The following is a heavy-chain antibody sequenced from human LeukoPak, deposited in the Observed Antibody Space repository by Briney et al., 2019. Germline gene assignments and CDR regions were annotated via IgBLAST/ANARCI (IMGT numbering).Heavy chain of an antibody. Sequence: GGSLRLSCAVSGCTFSSSWMTWFGQAPGKGLEGVANIKSDGSEKYYVDSVKGPFTISRDNAKNSLYLQMNSLRAEDTAVYYCARDPSYGALDFWGQGTQVTVSS. CDR1: GCTFSSSW. J-gene: IGHJ4*02. CDR2: IKSDGSEK. CDR3: ARDPSYGALDF. D-gene: IGHD4-17*01. V-gene: IGHV3-7*03.